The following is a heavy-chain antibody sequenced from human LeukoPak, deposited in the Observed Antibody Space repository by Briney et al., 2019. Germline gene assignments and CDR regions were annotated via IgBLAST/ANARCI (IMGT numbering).Heavy chain of an antibody. J-gene: IGHJ4*02. CDR1: GGSISTYS. CDR2: VHRSGAT. D-gene: IGHD3-3*01. CDR3: ASRSSIWSGYQDTLYYFDS. Sequence: TSETLSLTCTVSGGSISTYSWSWIRQPAGNALEWIGRVHRSGATNYNPSLKSRVTMSVDTSKNQFSLKLNTVTAADTAVYYCASRSSIWSGYQDTLYYFDSWGQGTLVTVSS. V-gene: IGHV4-4*07.